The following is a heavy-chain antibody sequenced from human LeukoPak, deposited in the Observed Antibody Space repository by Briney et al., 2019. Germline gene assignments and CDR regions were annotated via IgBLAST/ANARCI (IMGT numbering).Heavy chain of an antibody. V-gene: IGHV3-74*03. CDR1: ESTFSKFW. CDR2: INRDGSTT. CDR3: ARDNYYGMDV. J-gene: IGHJ6*02. Sequence: PGGSLRLSCAASESTFSKFWMHWVRQAPGKGLVWVSGINRDGSTTTYADSVKGRFTVSRDNTKNTLYLQMNSLRAEDTAVYYCARDNYYGMDVWGQGTTVTVSS.